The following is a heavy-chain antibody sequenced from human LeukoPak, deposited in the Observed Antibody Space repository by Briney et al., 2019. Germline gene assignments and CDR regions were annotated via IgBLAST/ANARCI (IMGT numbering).Heavy chain of an antibody. CDR1: GGSISSGGYS. Sequence: SETLSLTCAVSGGSISSGGYSWSWIRQPPGKGLEWIGYIYHSGSTYYNSSLKTRVTISVDRSKNQFSLKLSSVTAADTAVYYSARDGIVGAFDYWGQGTLVTVSS. CDR2: IYHSGST. V-gene: IGHV4-30-2*01. CDR3: ARDGIVGAFDY. D-gene: IGHD1-26*01. J-gene: IGHJ4*02.